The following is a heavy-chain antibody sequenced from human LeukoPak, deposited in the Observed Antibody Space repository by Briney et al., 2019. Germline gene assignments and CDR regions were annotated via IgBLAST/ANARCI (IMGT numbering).Heavy chain of an antibody. CDR2: INHSGST. D-gene: IGHD1-26*01. CDR3: ASFSPRGSGSWWVPYYDMDV. CDR1: GRSFSAYY. Sequence: PSETLSLTCAVYGRSFSAYYWTWIRQPPGKGLEWIGEINHSGSTNYNPSLKSRVTISIDTSKNQFSRKLRSVTAADTAVYSCASFSPRGSGSWWVPYYDMDVWGKGTTVTVSS. V-gene: IGHV4-34*01. J-gene: IGHJ6*03.